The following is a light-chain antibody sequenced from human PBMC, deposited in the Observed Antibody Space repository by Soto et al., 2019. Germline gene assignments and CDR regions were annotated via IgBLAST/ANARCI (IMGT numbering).Light chain of an antibody. CDR1: QTVSSSF. Sequence: EIVLTQSPGTLSLSPGERATLSCRAGQTVSSSFLAWYQQKPGQAPRLLIYAASSRATGIPDRFSGSGSGTDFTHTIHRLEPGDCAVYYCQQYGSSPSTFGQGTKLEI. V-gene: IGKV3-20*01. CDR2: AAS. J-gene: IGKJ2*01. CDR3: QQYGSSPST.